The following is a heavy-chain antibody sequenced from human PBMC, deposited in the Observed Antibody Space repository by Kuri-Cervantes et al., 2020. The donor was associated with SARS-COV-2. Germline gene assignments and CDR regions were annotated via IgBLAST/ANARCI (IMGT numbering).Heavy chain of an antibody. CDR2: ISYDGSNK. CDR1: GFTFSSYA. V-gene: IGHV3-30-3*01. CDR3: ARENPTVFDY. Sequence: GGSLRLSCAASGFTFSSYAMHWVRQAPGKGLEWVAVISYDGSNKYCADSVKGRFTISRDNSKNTLYLQMNSLRAEDTAVYYCARENPTVFDYWGQGALVTVSS. J-gene: IGHJ4*02.